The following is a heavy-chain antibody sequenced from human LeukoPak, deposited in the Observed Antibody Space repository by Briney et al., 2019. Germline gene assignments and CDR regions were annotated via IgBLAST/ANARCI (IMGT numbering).Heavy chain of an antibody. CDR3: ARRARYSNYVRYYYYMDV. J-gene: IGHJ6*03. CDR1: GGSISSYY. D-gene: IGHD4-11*01. CDR2: IYTSGST. V-gene: IGHV4-4*09. Sequence: TSETLSLTCTVSGGSISSYYWSWIRQPPGKGLEWIGYIYTSGSTNYNPSLKSRVTISVDTSKNQFSLKLSSVTAADTAVYCCARRARYSNYVRYYYYMDVWGKGTTVTVSS.